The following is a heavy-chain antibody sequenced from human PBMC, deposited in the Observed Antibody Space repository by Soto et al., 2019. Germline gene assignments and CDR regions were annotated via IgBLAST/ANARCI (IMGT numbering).Heavy chain of an antibody. CDR1: GYTFTSYG. Sequence: ASVKVSCKASGYTFTSYGISWVRQAPGQGLEWMGWISAYNGNTNYAQKFQGWVTMTRDTSISTAYMELSRLRSDDTAVYYCARSSIVATRPYYYYYMDVWGKGTTVTVSS. CDR2: ISAYNGNT. CDR3: ARSSIVATRPYYYYYMDV. D-gene: IGHD5-12*01. J-gene: IGHJ6*03. V-gene: IGHV1-18*01.